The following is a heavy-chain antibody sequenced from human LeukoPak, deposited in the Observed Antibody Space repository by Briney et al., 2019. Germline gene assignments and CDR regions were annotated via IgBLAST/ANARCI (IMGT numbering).Heavy chain of an antibody. CDR3: AKAIAAAGRVFDY. CDR2: ISAGGGST. Sequence: PGGSLRLSCVVSGFTFSSYPMHWVRQAPGKGLEWVSAISAGGGSTNYVDSVKGRFTISRDNSKNTLFLQMNSLRAEDTAVYYCAKAIAAAGRVFDYWGQGTLVTVSS. V-gene: IGHV3-23*01. D-gene: IGHD6-13*01. J-gene: IGHJ4*02. CDR1: GFTFSSYP.